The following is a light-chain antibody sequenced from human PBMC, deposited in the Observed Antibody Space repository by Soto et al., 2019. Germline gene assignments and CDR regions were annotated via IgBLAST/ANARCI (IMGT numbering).Light chain of an antibody. Sequence: QSVLTQPPSASGSPGQSVTISCTGTSSDVGGYHYVSWYQQHPGKAPKLMISEVSKRPSGVPDRFSGSKSGNTASLTVSGLQAEDEADYYWSSFAGNNNFVFGGGTKLTVL. V-gene: IGLV2-8*01. CDR2: EVS. CDR3: SSFAGNNNFV. CDR1: SSDVGGYHY. J-gene: IGLJ2*01.